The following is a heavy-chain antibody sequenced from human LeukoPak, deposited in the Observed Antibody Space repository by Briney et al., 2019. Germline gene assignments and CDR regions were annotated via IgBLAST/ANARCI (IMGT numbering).Heavy chain of an antibody. D-gene: IGHD2-15*01. CDR3: ARHCSGGSCYPGYYYYGMDV. CDR1: GGSISSYY. Sequence: PSETLSLTCTVSGGSISSYYWSWIRQPPGKGLEWIGYIYYSGSTNYNPSLKSRVTISVDTSKNQFSLTLSSVTAADTAVYYCARHCSGGSCYPGYYYYGMDVWGQGTTVTVSS. J-gene: IGHJ6*02. V-gene: IGHV4-59*08. CDR2: IYYSGST.